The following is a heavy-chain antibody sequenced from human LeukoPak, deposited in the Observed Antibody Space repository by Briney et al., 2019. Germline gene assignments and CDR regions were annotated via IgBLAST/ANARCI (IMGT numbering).Heavy chain of an antibody. CDR1: GFTFSDYY. V-gene: IGHV3-11*01. Sequence: GGSLRLSCAASGFTFSDYYMSWIRQAPGKGLEWVSYISSSGSTIYYADSVKGRFTISRDNAKNSLYLQMNSLRAEDTAVYYCARDWYSSSWGGPGNDYWGQGTLVTVSS. D-gene: IGHD6-13*01. J-gene: IGHJ4*02. CDR3: ARDWYSSSWGGPGNDY. CDR2: ISSSGSTI.